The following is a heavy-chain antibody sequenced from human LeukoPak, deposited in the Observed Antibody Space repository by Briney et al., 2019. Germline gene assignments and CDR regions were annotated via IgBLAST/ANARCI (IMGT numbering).Heavy chain of an antibody. CDR3: ARRASSGWGVDY. D-gene: IGHD6-19*01. J-gene: IGHJ4*02. CDR1: GFTFSDHY. V-gene: IGHV3-72*01. CDR2: SRNKANNYTT. Sequence: PGGSLRLSCAASGFTFSDHYMDWVRQAPGKGLEWVGRSRNKANNYTTEYAASVKDRFTISRDDSKNSLYLQMNSLKTEDTAVYFCARRASSGWGVDYWGQGTLVTVSS.